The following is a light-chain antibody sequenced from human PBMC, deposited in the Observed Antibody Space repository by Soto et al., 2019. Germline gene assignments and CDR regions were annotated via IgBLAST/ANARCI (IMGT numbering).Light chain of an antibody. Sequence: EIVMTQSPATLSVSPRERATLSCRASQSVSSSLAWYQQKPGQAPRLLIFGASTRATGIPARFSGSGSGTEFTLTISSLQSEDFAVYYCQQYNNWPGTFGQGTKVDIK. V-gene: IGKV3-15*01. CDR2: GAS. CDR3: QQYNNWPGT. CDR1: QSVSSS. J-gene: IGKJ1*01.